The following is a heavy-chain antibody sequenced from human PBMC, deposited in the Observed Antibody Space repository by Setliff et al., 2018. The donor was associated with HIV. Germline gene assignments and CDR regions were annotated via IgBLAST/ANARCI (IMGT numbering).Heavy chain of an antibody. CDR1: GGSISNSDFY. Sequence: SETLSLTCTVSGGSISNSDFYWGWIRQSPGKGLEWIGSIYYRGATYYNPTLQSRVTISADTSKNQFSLNLSSVTAADTAIYYCARGGGTTSRVAFDIWGQGTMVTVSS. CDR2: IYYRGAT. D-gene: IGHD1-1*01. V-gene: IGHV4-39*07. CDR3: ARGGGTTSRVAFDI. J-gene: IGHJ3*02.